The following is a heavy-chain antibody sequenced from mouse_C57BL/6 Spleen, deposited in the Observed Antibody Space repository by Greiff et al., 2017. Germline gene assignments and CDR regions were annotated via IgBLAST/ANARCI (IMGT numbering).Heavy chain of an antibody. V-gene: IGHV1-15*01. D-gene: IGHD2-2*01. CDR2: IDPETGGT. Sequence: QVQLKQSGAELVRPGASVTLSCKASGYTFTDYEMHWVKQTPVHGLEWIGAIDPETGGTAYNQKFKGKAILTADKSSSTAYMELRSLTSEDSAVYYCTSYGYDGGFAYWGQGTLVTVSA. CDR3: TSYGYDGGFAY. J-gene: IGHJ3*01. CDR1: GYTFTDYE.